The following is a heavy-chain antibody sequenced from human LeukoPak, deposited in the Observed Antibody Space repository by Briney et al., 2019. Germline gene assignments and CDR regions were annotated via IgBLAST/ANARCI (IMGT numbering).Heavy chain of an antibody. D-gene: IGHD3-3*01. J-gene: IGHJ4*02. Sequence: TSETVSLTCTVSGGSISSYYWSWIRQPAGKGLEWIGRIYTSVSTNYNASLKSRVTMSVDTSKNQFSLKLSSVTAADTAVYYCARDPGIFGVVWGQGTLVTVSS. CDR3: ARDPGIFGVV. CDR1: GGSISSYY. CDR2: IYTSVST. V-gene: IGHV4-4*07.